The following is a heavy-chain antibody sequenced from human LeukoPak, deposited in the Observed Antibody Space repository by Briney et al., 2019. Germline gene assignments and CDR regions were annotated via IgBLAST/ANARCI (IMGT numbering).Heavy chain of an antibody. J-gene: IGHJ4*02. D-gene: IGHD5-12*01. CDR2: ISHDGTKT. CDR3: ARGDGYAQRD. CDR1: GFMFSSYG. V-gene: IGHV3-30*03. Sequence: SGGSLRLSCVASGFMFSSYGMHWVRQAPGEGLEWVAVISHDGTKTFYADSVKGRFTISRDNSKNTLYLQMNSLRVEDTAVYYCARGDGYAQRDWGQGTLVTVPS.